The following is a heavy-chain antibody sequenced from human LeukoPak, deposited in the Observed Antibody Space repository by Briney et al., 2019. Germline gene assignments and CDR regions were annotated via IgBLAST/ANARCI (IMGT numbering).Heavy chain of an antibody. J-gene: IGHJ3*02. CDR2: INSDGSST. V-gene: IGHV3-74*01. CDR1: GFTFSSYV. Sequence: GRSLRLSCAASGFTFSSYVMHWVRQAPGKGLVWASRINSDGSSTSYADSVKGRFTISGDNAKNTLYLQMNSLRAEDTAVYYCARGTGYSVFDIWGQGTMVTVSS. D-gene: IGHD1-26*01. CDR3: ARGTGYSVFDI.